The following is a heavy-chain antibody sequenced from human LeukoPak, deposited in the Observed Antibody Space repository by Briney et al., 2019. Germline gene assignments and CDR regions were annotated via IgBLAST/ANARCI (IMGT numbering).Heavy chain of an antibody. J-gene: IGHJ4*02. CDR1: GFAFHDHG. CDR2: LNWNGDNT. Sequence: GGSLRLSCAASGFAFHDHGMSWVRQVPGKGLEWVSALNWNGDNTGYADSVKGRFTISRDNAKKSLYLQMNSLTAEDTAYYYCAREEGPYFDCWGQGTLVTVSS. V-gene: IGHV3-20*04. CDR3: AREEGPYFDC.